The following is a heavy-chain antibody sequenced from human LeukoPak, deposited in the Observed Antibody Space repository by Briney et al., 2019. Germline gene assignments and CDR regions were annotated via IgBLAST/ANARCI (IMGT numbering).Heavy chain of an antibody. J-gene: IGHJ4*02. CDR3: TRAAEQRPIDY. V-gene: IGHV3-74*01. CDR1: GFALSDYW. D-gene: IGHD6-25*01. CDR2: INSEGGLI. Sequence: GGSLRLSCAASGFALSDYWMHWVRQAPGKGLVWVSRINSEGGLISYADSVKGRFTIYRDNAKNTLYLQMNSPTAEDTAMYYCTRAAEQRPIDYWGQGTLVTVSP.